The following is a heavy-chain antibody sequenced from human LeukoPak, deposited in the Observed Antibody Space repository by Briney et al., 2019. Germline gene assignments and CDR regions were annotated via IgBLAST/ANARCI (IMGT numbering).Heavy chain of an antibody. Sequence: ASVKVSCKASGYTFTSYDINWVRQATGQGLEWMGWINPNSGGTNYAQKFQGRVTMTRDTSISTAYMELSRLRSDDTAVYYCARRGSTDAFDIWGQGTMVTVSS. V-gene: IGHV1-2*02. CDR2: INPNSGGT. CDR3: ARRGSTDAFDI. CDR1: GYTFTSYD. J-gene: IGHJ3*02.